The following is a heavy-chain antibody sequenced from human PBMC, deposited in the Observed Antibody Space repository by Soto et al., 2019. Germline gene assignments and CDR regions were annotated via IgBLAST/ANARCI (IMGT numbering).Heavy chain of an antibody. CDR1: GYTFTGYY. J-gene: IGHJ5*02. CDR2: INPNSGGT. V-gene: IGHV1-2*02. D-gene: IGHD4-17*01. CDR3: ATLGRADYPPLAP. Sequence: QVQLVQSGAEVKKPGASVKVSCKASGYTFTGYYIHWVRQAPGQGLEWMGWINPNSGGTKYPQKFQGRVTMTRDTSIRTVYMSLTGLKSDDTAVYYCATLGRADYPPLAPWGQGTLVTVSS.